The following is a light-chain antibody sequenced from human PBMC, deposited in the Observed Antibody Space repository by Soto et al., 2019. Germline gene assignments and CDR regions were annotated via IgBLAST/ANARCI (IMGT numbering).Light chain of an antibody. CDR2: EAS. V-gene: IGKV1-5*03. J-gene: IGKJ2*01. CDR3: QHYKG. CDR1: QSISNW. Sequence: DIQMTQSPSTLSASVGDRVTITCRASQSISNWLAWYPQKPGKAPKVLIYEASNLDSVVPSRFSGSGSGTEFTLTISRLQPDDVAPYYCQHYKGFGQGTKLEI.